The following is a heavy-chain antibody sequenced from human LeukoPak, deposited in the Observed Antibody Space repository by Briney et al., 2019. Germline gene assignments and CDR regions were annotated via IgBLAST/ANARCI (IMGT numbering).Heavy chain of an antibody. CDR2: IIPILGIA. D-gene: IGHD6-13*01. V-gene: IGHV1-69*04. Sequence: ASVKVSCKAAGDTFSSYTISWVRQAPGQRLEWMGRIIPILGIANYAQKFQGRVTITADKSTSTAYMELSSLRSEDTAVYYCARDRIALLDYWGQGTLVTVSS. CDR1: GDTFSSYT. CDR3: ARDRIALLDY. J-gene: IGHJ4*02.